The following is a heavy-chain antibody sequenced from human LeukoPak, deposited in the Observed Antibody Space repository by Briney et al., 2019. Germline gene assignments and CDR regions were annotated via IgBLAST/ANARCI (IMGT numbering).Heavy chain of an antibody. J-gene: IGHJ4*02. CDR1: GFTFSSYA. V-gene: IGHV3-30-3*01. D-gene: IGHD5-12*01. CDR3: ASSFSGYDFDY. CDR2: ISYDGSNK. Sequence: SGRSLRLSCAASGFTFSSYAMHWVRQAPGKGLEWVAVISYDGSNKYYADSVKGRFTISRDNSKNTLYLQMNSLRAEDTAVYYCASSFSGYDFDYWGQGTLVTVSS.